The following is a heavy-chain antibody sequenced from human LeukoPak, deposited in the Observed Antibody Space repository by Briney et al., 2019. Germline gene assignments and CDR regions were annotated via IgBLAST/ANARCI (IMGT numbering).Heavy chain of an antibody. Sequence: ASVKVSCKASGYTFTSYGFSWVRQAPRQGLEWMGWISAYNGNTRYAQNIQGRVTVTTDSSTSTTYMELRNLRSDDTAVYYCARDYSRGDPDYWGQGTLVTVSS. J-gene: IGHJ4*02. D-gene: IGHD6-19*01. CDR3: ARDYSRGDPDY. CDR2: ISAYNGNT. V-gene: IGHV1-18*01. CDR1: GYTFTSYG.